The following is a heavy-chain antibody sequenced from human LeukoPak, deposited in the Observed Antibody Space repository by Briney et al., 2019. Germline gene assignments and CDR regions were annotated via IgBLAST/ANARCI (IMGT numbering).Heavy chain of an antibody. CDR3: ARDWEVAATIGMDV. D-gene: IGHD2-15*01. V-gene: IGHV3-30-3*01. CDR1: GFTSSSYA. J-gene: IGHJ6*02. Sequence: GGSLRLSCAASGFTSSSYAMHWVRQAPGKGLEWVAVISYDGSNKYYADSVKGRFTISRDNSKNTLYLQMNSLRAEDTAVYYCARDWEVAATIGMDVWGQGTTVTVSS. CDR2: ISYDGSNK.